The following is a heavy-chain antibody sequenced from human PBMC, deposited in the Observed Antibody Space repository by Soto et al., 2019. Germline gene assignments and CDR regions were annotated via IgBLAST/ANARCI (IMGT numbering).Heavy chain of an antibody. J-gene: IGHJ4*02. CDR1: GVSIRSYY. D-gene: IGHD2-2*01. CDR2: IYYSGST. Sequence: SETLSLTCTVPGVSIRSYYWSWIRQPPGKGLEWIGYIYYSGSTNYNPSLKSRVTMSVDTSKNQFSLKLTSVTAADTAVYYCARGFSTTFDYWGQGTLVTVS. CDR3: ARGFSTTFDY. V-gene: IGHV4-59*01.